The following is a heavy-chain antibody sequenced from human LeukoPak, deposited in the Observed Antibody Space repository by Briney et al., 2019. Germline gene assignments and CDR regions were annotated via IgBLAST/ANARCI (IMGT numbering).Heavy chain of an antibody. CDR1: GGSISSSNYY. CDR2: VYYSGST. V-gene: IGHV4-39*01. J-gene: IGHJ3*02. CDR3: ARAIPQLEVGTDAFDI. D-gene: IGHD2-15*01. Sequence: SETLSLTCTVSGGSISSSNYYWGWIRQPPGKGLEWIGSVYYSGSTYYNPSLKSRVTISVDTSKNQFSLKLSSVTAADTAVYYCARAIPQLEVGTDAFDIWGQGTMVTVSS.